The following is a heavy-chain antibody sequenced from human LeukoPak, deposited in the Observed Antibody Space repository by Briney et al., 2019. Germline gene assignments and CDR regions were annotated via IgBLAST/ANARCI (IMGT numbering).Heavy chain of an antibody. J-gene: IGHJ4*02. V-gene: IGHV1-2*02. Sequence: ASVKVSCKASGYTFTGYYMHWVRQAPGQGLEWMGWINPNSGGTTYAQKFQGRVTMTRDTSISTAYMELSRLRSDDTAVYYCARAPSGRGIDYWGQGTLVTVSS. CDR1: GYTFTGYY. CDR3: ARAPSGRGIDY. CDR2: INPNSGGT. D-gene: IGHD3-16*01.